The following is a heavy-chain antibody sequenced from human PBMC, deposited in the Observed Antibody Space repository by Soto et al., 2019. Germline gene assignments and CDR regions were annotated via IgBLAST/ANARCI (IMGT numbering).Heavy chain of an antibody. D-gene: IGHD3-16*01. J-gene: IGHJ4*02. V-gene: IGHV4-59*01. CDR3: ARSGHTFGGVV. CDR2: VYYTGNT. Sequence: QVQLQESGPGLVKPSETLSLTCTVSGASMSNYYGSWIRQPPGKGLEHIGYVYYTGNTNYNPSLKSQVTISVDTSNNQFSLKLTSVTTADTAIYYCARSGHTFGGVVWGRGILVTVSS. CDR1: GASMSNYY.